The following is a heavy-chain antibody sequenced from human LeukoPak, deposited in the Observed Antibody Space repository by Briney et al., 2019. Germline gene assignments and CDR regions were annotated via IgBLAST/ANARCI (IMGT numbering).Heavy chain of an antibody. V-gene: IGHV1-18*04. J-gene: IGHJ4*02. Sequence: ASVKVSCTASGYTFISYGITWVRQAPGQRLECMGWISVYNGNTNYAQKLQGRITMTTDTSTSTAYMELRSLTSDDTAVYFCARDGYIYGSLDYWGQGTLVTVSS. CDR1: GYTFISYG. CDR3: ARDGYIYGSLDY. D-gene: IGHD5-18*01. CDR2: ISVYNGNT.